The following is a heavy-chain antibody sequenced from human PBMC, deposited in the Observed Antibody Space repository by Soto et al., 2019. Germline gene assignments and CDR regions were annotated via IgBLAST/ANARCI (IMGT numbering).Heavy chain of an antibody. J-gene: IGHJ5*02. CDR1: GFSFTFYA. CDR3: AREQCSPLDRYCADGGVDWVDP. Sequence: EAQLLQSGGGLVQPGGSLRLSCEASGFSFTFYAMSWVRQAPGKGLEWVSAISGNGATTFYADSMKGRFTISRDNSRDTLYLQMNRLRAEDTAVYFCAREQCSPLDRYCADGGVDWVDPWGRGTLVTVSS. V-gene: IGHV3-23*01. D-gene: IGHD2-8*01. CDR2: ISGNGATT.